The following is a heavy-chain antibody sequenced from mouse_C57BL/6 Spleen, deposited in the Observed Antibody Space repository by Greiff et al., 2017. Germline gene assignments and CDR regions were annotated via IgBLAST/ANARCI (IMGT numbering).Heavy chain of an antibody. D-gene: IGHD2-3*01. V-gene: IGHV1-55*01. CDR2: IYPGSGST. CDR1: GYTFTSYW. CDR3: ARDGYYVVYFDY. Sequence: VQLQQSGAELVKPGASVKMSCKASGYTFTSYWITWVKQRPGQGLEWIGDIYPGSGSTNYNEKFKSKATLTVDTSSSTAYMQRSSLTSEDSAVYYGARDGYYVVYFDYWGQGTTLTVSS. J-gene: IGHJ2*01.